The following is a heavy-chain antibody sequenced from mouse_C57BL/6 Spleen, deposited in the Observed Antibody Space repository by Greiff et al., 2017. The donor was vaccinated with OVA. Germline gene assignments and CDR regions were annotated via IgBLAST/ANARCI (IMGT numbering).Heavy chain of an antibody. V-gene: IGHV14-4*01. Sequence: EVKLQESGAELVRPGASVKLSCTASGFNIKDDYMHWVKQRPEQGLEWIGWIDPENGDTEYASKFQGKATITADTSSNTAYLQLSSLTSEDTAVYYCTTGTTVVEGYWGQGTTLTVSS. CDR1: GFNIKDDY. D-gene: IGHD1-1*01. CDR3: TTGTTVVEGY. J-gene: IGHJ2*01. CDR2: IDPENGDT.